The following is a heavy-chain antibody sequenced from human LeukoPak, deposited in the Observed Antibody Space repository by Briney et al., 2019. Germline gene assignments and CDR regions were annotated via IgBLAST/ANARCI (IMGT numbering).Heavy chain of an antibody. CDR2: VTAYDGNP. CDR1: GYTFTSYG. J-gene: IGHJ6*03. D-gene: IGHD3-10*01. V-gene: IGHV1-18*01. CDR3: ARVIGGSGERKSRYFYYYMDV. Sequence: ASVKVSCTASGYTFTSYGLSWVRQAPGQGLEWMGWVTAYDGNPNYAQKFQARVTMTTDTSTSTAYMELRSLRSDDTAVYYCARVIGGSGERKSRYFYYYMDVWGKGTTVTVSS.